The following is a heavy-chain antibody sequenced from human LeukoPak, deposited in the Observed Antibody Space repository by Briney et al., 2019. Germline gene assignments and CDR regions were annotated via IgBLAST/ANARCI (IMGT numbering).Heavy chain of an antibody. CDR1: GLTFSSYG. V-gene: IGHV3-33*08. D-gene: IGHD4-17*01. J-gene: IGHJ3*02. CDR2: IWYDGSNQ. Sequence: GRSLRLSCAASGLTFSSYGMHWVRQAPGKGLEWVAVIWYDGSNQYYADSVKGRFTISRDNSNHTLFLQMNSLRAEDTAVYYCAREQYGSDDALDIWGQGTLVTVSS. CDR3: AREQYGSDDALDI.